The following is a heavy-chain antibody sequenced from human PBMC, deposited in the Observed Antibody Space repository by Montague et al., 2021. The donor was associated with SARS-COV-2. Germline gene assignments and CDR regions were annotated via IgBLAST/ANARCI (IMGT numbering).Heavy chain of an antibody. J-gene: IGHJ3*02. D-gene: IGHD3-22*01. CDR1: GFSLSTGGVG. V-gene: IGHV2-5*02. CDR3: AHDRVTMIVVAKADAFDT. CDR2: IYWDDDK. Sequence: PALVKPTQTLTLTCTFSGFSLSTGGVGVGWIRQPPGKALEWLALIYWDDDKRYSPSLKSRLTITKDTSKNQVVLTMTNMDPVDTATYYCAHDRVTMIVVAKADAFDTWGQGTMVTVSS.